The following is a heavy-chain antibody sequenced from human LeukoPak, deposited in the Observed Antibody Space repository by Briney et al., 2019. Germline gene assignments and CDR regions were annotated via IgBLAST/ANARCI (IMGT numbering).Heavy chain of an antibody. V-gene: IGHV3-21*01. CDR1: GFTFSSYA. J-gene: IGHJ4*02. CDR2: ISSSSSYI. CDR3: AGYYGGKFDY. D-gene: IGHD2-21*01. Sequence: GGSLRLSCAASGFTFSSYAMSWVRQAPGQGLEWVSSISSSSSYIYYADSVKGRFTISRDNSKNTLYLQMNSLSAEDTAVYYCAGYYGGKFDYWGQGTLVTVSS.